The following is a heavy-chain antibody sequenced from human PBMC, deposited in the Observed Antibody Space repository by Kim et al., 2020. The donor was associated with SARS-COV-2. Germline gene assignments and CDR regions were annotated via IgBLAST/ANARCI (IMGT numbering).Heavy chain of an antibody. CDR2: T. D-gene: IGHD6-19*01. J-gene: IGHJ4*02. V-gene: IGHV3-66*01. CDR3: ARDLGGSGADC. Sequence: TNYADSVKGRFTISRDNAKNTLYLQMSSRRAEGTAVYYCARDLGGSGADCWGQGTLVTVSS.